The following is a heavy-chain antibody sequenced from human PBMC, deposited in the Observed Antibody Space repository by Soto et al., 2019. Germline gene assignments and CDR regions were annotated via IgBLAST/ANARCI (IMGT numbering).Heavy chain of an antibody. V-gene: IGHV3-23*01. Sequence: EVQLLESGGGSVQPGGSLRLSCAASGFTFSSYAMSWVRQAPGKGWEWVSAISGTGSSTNYADSVEGGFTISRDNSKNTLYLQMSSLRAEDTAVYYCAKAGGIAVPGTHLDYWGQGTLVTVSS. CDR2: ISGTGSST. CDR3: AKAGGIAVPGTHLDY. CDR1: GFTFSSYA. D-gene: IGHD6-19*01. J-gene: IGHJ4*02.